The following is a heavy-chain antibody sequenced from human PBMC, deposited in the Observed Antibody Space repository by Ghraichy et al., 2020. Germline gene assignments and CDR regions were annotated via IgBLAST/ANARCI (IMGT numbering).Heavy chain of an antibody. CDR2: ISSSSTI. D-gene: IGHD5-12*01. Sequence: GGSLRLSCAASGFTFSSYSMNWVRQAPGKGLEWVTYISSSSTIYYADSVKGRFTISRDNAKNSLYLQMNTLRDEDTAVYYCARESSGYDWGVDYWGQGTLVTVSS. CDR3: ARESSGYDWGVDY. CDR1: GFTFSSYS. J-gene: IGHJ4*02. V-gene: IGHV3-48*02.